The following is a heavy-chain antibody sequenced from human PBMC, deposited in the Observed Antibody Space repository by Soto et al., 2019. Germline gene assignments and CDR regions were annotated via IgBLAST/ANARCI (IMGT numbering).Heavy chain of an antibody. D-gene: IGHD5-18*01. CDR2: VDHTGHI. CDR1: GGGISSSNW. CDR3: ARDPVKRGNDKYSHGRF. V-gene: IGHV4-4*02. Sequence: SETLSLTCAVSGGGISSSNWWSWVRQPPGKGLEWIGEVDHTGHINHNPSLKSRVIITVDKSKNQFFLNLTSATAADTALYYCARDPVKRGNDKYSHGRFWGPGILVTVFS. J-gene: IGHJ4*02.